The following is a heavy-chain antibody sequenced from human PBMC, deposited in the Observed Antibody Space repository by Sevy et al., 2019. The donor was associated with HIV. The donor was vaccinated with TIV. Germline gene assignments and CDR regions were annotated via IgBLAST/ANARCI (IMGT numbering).Heavy chain of an antibody. J-gene: IGHJ6*02. CDR3: ITDPGERGYDEEVINYYYYGMDV. CDR1: GFTFSSAW. D-gene: IGHD5-12*01. Sequence: GGSLRLSCAASGFTFSSAWMSWVRQAPGKGLEWVGRIKSKIDGGAIDYAAPVKGRFSISREDSKNTVYLKMTSLKTEETAVYYCITDPGERGYDEEVINYYYYGMDVWGQGTTVTVSS. CDR2: IKSKIDGGAI. V-gene: IGHV3-15*01.